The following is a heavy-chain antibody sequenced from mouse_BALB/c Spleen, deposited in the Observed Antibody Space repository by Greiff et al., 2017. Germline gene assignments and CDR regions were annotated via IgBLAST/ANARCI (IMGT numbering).Heavy chain of an antibody. V-gene: IGHV3-2*02. CDR1: GYSITSDYA. CDR2: ISYSGST. J-gene: IGHJ4*01. D-gene: IGHD1-2*01. Sequence: EVQLVESGPGLVKPSQSLSLTCTVTGYSITSDYAWNWLRQFPGNKLEWMGYISYSGSTSYNPSLKSRISITRDTSKNQFFLQLNSVTTEDTATYYCARSGGLRLRAMDYWGQGTAVTVSS. CDR3: ARSGGLRLRAMDY.